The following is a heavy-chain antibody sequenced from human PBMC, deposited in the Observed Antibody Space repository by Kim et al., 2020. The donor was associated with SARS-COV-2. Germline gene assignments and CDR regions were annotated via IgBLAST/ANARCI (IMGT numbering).Heavy chain of an antibody. J-gene: IGHJ4*02. D-gene: IGHD3-10*01. V-gene: IGHV1-69*13. CDR1: GGTFSNFF. CDR2: IIPVFGTA. CDR3: AVGMLRGVIGGGHFDY. Sequence: SVKVSCKASGGTFSNFFISWVRQVPGQGLEWMGGIIPVFGTANYPQKFQGRVTITADESTSTAYMELSSLSSEDTAVYYCAVGMLRGVIGGGHFDYGGQGTLVTVSS.